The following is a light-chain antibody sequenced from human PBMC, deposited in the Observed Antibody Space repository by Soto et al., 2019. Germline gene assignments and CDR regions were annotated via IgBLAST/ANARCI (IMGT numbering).Light chain of an antibody. Sequence: IVLTQSPGTLSXXXXXXAAXXXRASQSLSSSSLAWYQQKPGHGPRLLIYGASRRATGIPDRFSASESGTDFTLTISSLEPEDFAVYFCQQYDSTPWTFGQGTKVDIK. CDR3: QQYDSTPWT. J-gene: IGKJ1*01. CDR2: GAS. CDR1: QSLSSSS. V-gene: IGKV3-20*01.